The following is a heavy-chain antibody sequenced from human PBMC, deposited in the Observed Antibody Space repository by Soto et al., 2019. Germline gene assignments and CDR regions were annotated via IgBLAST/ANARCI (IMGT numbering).Heavy chain of an antibody. J-gene: IGHJ4*02. D-gene: IGHD2-15*01. CDR1: GYTFTSYA. V-gene: IGHV1-3*01. Sequence: QVQLVQSGAEVKKPGASVKVSCKASGYTFTSYALHWVRQAPGQRLEWMGWINAGNGNTKYSQKFQGRVTITRDTSASTAYMELSSLRSEDTAVYYCARDLGWWPWDYWGQGTLVTVSS. CDR2: INAGNGNT. CDR3: ARDLGWWPWDY.